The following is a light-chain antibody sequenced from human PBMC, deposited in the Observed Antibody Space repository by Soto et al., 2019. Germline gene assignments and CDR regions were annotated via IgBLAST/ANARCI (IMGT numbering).Light chain of an antibody. CDR3: QQYNTWHRT. V-gene: IGKV3-20*01. J-gene: IGKJ1*01. CDR1: QSVSSSD. CDR2: GAS. Sequence: EIVLTQSPGTLSLSPGERATLSCRASQSVSSSDLAWYQLKPGQAPRLLIYGASSRATGIPDRFSGSGSGTDFTLTISRLDPEDFAVYFCQQYNTWHRTFGQGTKVEIK.